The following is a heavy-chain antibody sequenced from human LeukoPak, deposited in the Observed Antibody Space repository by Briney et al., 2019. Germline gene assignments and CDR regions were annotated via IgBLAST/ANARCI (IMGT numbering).Heavy chain of an antibody. CDR2: IYYSGST. D-gene: IGHD3-10*01. CDR3: ARGRGGYGSGSTYFDY. V-gene: IGHV4-59*12. Sequence: SETLSLTCTVSGGSLSSYYWTWIRQPPGKGLEWIGYIYYSGSTNYNPSLKSRVTISVDTSKNQFSLKLSSVTAADTAVYYCARGRGGYGSGSTYFDYWGQGTLVTVSS. J-gene: IGHJ4*02. CDR1: GGSLSSYY.